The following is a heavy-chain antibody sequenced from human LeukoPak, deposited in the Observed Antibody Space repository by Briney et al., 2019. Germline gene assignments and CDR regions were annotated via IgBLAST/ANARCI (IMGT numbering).Heavy chain of an antibody. CDR3: ARRPYYYDSSGFPRGYAFDI. CDR1: GGSISSGGYY. J-gene: IGHJ3*02. CDR2: IYYSGST. V-gene: IGHV4-31*03. D-gene: IGHD3-22*01. Sequence: SETLSLTCTVSGGSISSGGYYWSWIRQHPGKGLEWIGYIYYSGSTYYNPSLKSRVTISVDTSKNQFSLKLSSVTAADTAVYYCARRPYYYDSSGFPRGYAFDIWGQGTMVTVSS.